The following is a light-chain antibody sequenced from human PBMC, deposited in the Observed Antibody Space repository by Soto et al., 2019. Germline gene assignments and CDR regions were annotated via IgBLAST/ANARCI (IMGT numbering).Light chain of an antibody. Sequence: DIQMPQSPSSLSASVGDRVTITCRASHDTSNSVSWFQQRPGMVPKSLIYGASSLQSGDSSRFSGSGSGTQFTLTISSLQPEDFATYYCQQYSSFPYTFGQGTKLEIK. CDR1: HDTSNS. CDR2: GAS. J-gene: IGKJ2*01. CDR3: QQYSSFPYT. V-gene: IGKV1-16*01.